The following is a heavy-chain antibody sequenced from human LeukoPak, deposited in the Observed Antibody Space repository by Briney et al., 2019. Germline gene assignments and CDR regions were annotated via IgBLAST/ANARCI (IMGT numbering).Heavy chain of an antibody. CDR2: IYYSGST. D-gene: IGHD1-26*01. CDR3: ARVGVGPNGAFDI. Sequence: SQTLSLTCTVSGGSISSGGYYWSWIRQHPGKGLEWIGYIYYSGSTYYNPSLKSRVTISVDTSKNQFSLKLSSVTAADTAVYYCARVGVGPNGAFDIWGQGTMVTVSS. CDR1: GGSISSGGYY. V-gene: IGHV4-31*03. J-gene: IGHJ3*02.